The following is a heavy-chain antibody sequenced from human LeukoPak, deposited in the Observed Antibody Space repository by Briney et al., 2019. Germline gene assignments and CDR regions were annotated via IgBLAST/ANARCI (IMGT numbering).Heavy chain of an antibody. CDR2: ISGTGGST. J-gene: IGHJ4*02. CDR3: AKGEGGYDYLDY. V-gene: IGHV3-23*01. D-gene: IGHD5-12*01. CDR1: GFTFSNYA. Sequence: PGGSLRLSCAASGFTFSNYAMNWVRQAPGKGLEWVSAISGTGGSTYYADSVKGRFTISRDKSKNTLYLQMNSLRAQDTAVYYCAKGEGGYDYLDYWAREPWSPSPQ.